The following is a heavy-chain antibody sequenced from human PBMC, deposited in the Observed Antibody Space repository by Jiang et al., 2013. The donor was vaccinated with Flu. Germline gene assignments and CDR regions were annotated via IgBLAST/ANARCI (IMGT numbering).Heavy chain of an antibody. V-gene: IGHV6-1*01. CDR1: GDSVSSNSAG. Sequence: QTLSLTCAISGDSVSSNSAGWNWIRQSPSRGLEWLGRTYYRSKWYNDYAISLRSRITVSPDTSKNQFSLQVNSVTPEDTAVYFCARTFYDCTSGVCYNWIDSWGQGTLVTVSS. CDR3: ARTFYDCTSGVCYNWIDS. D-gene: IGHD2-8*01. CDR2: TYYRSKWYN. J-gene: IGHJ5*01.